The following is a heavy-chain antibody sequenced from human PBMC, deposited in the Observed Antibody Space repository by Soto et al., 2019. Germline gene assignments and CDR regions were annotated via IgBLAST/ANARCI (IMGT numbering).Heavy chain of an antibody. Sequence: SETLSLTCNVSGGSTNNVYYNWIRQPPGKGLEWIGYIFSRGNTKYNPSLQDRVTISVDMSRKLFSLKLTSLTAADTAVYYCVTMAQRLVLRPEYWGHGTLVTVSS. J-gene: IGHJ4*01. D-gene: IGHD3-3*01. CDR3: VTMAQRLVLRPEY. CDR2: IFSRGNT. V-gene: IGHV4-59*12. CDR1: GGSTNNVY.